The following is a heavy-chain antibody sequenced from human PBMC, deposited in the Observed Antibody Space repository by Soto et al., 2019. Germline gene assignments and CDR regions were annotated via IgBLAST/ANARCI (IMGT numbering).Heavy chain of an antibody. V-gene: IGHV1-69*02. J-gene: IGHJ6*02. D-gene: IGHD3-10*01. Sequence: QVQLVQSGAEVKKPGSSVKVSCKASGGTFSSYTISWVRQAPGQGLEWMGRIIPILGIANYAQKFQGRVTITADNSTSTAYMELSSLRSEDTAVYYCARLWFGEFPYYYYGMDVWGQGTTVTVSS. CDR1: GGTFSSYT. CDR3: ARLWFGEFPYYYYGMDV. CDR2: IIPILGIA.